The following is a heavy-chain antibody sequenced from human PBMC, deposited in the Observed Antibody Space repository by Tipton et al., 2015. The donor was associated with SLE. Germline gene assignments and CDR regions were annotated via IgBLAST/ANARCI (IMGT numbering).Heavy chain of an antibody. Sequence: TLSLTCTVSGDSISSSYYYLGWIRQPPGKGLEWIGHIYYSGSTYYIPSLKSRITISVDTSKNQFSLRLSSATAADTALYYCASLGMDYYFDLWGRGTLVTVSS. CDR2: IYYSGST. D-gene: IGHD7-27*01. V-gene: IGHV4-39*01. J-gene: IGHJ2*01. CDR3: ASLGMDYYFDL. CDR1: GDSISSSYYY.